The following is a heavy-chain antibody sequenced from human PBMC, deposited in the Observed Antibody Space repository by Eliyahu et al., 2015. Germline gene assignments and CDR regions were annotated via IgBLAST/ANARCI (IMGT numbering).Heavy chain of an antibody. J-gene: IGHJ4*02. Sequence: EVQLVESGGGLVQPGRSLXLSXAASGFXFDDYAMPWVRQAPGKGLEWVSGISWNSGSIGYADSVKGRFTISRDNAKNSLYLQMNSLRAEDTALYYCAKGYSSSWYGLVDYWGQGTLVTVSS. V-gene: IGHV3-9*01. D-gene: IGHD6-13*01. CDR2: ISWNSGSI. CDR1: GFXFDDYA. CDR3: AKGYSSSWYGLVDY.